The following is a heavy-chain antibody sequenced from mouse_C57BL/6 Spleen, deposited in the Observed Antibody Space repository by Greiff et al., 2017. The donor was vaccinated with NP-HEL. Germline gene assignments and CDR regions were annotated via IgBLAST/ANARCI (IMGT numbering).Heavy chain of an antibody. Sequence: DVQLVESGGGLVKPGGSLKLSCAASGFTFSDYGMHWVRQAPEKGLEWVAYISGGSSTIYYADTVKGRFTISRDNAKNTLFLQMSSLRSEDTALFYCAYEGSYYCGSSHLAMAYWGQGTSVTVSS. CDR2: ISGGSSTI. CDR3: AYEGSYYCGSSHLAMAY. D-gene: IGHD1-1*01. CDR1: GFTFSDYG. V-gene: IGHV5-17*01. J-gene: IGHJ4*01.